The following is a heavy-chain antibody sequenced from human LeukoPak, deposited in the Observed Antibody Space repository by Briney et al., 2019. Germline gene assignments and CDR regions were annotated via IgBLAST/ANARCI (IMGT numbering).Heavy chain of an antibody. CDR1: GYTFTSYG. V-gene: IGHV1-18*01. CDR3: ARDSHWDGSGSYYYFDY. J-gene: IGHJ4*02. Sequence: ASVKVSCKASGYTFTSYGISWVRQAPGQGLEWMGWISAYNGNTNYAQKLQGRVTMTTDTSTSTAYMELRSLRSDDTAVYYCARDSHWDGSGSYYYFDYWGQGTLVTVSS. D-gene: IGHD3-10*01. CDR2: ISAYNGNT.